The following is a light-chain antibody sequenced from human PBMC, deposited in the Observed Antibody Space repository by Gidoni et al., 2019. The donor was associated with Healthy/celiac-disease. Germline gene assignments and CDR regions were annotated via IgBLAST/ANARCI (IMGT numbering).Light chain of an antibody. J-gene: IGKJ3*01. V-gene: IGKV3-11*01. CDR2: DAS. CDR1: QSVSSY. Sequence: EIVLTQSPATLSLSPGERATLSCRASQSVSSYLAWYQQKPGQAPRLLSYDASNRATGIPARFSGSGSGTDFTLTISSLEPEDFAVYYCQQRSNWPPGLFTFGPGTKVDIK. CDR3: QQRSNWPPGLFT.